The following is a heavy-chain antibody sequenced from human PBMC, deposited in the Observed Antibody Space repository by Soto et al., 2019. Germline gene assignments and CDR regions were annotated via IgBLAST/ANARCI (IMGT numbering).Heavy chain of an antibody. V-gene: IGHV3-23*01. D-gene: IGHD1-26*01. Sequence: PGGSLRLSCAASGFTFSSYAMSWVRQAPGKGLEWVSAISGSGGSTYYADSVKGRFTIFRDNSKNTLYLQMNSLRAEDTAVYYCAKPGGLSGSYWAVATLSDYYYYGMDVWGQGTTVTVSS. CDR3: AKPGGLSGSYWAVATLSDYYYYGMDV. J-gene: IGHJ6*02. CDR1: GFTFSSYA. CDR2: ISGSGGST.